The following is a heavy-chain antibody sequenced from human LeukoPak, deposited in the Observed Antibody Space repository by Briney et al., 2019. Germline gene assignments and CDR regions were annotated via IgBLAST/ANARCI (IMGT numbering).Heavy chain of an antibody. CDR3: ARRDLGYSSSWYWGGPNWFDP. Sequence: PSETLSLTCTVSGGSISSSSYYWGWIRQPPGKGLEWIGSIYYSGSTYYNPSLKSRVTISVDTSKNQFSLKLSSVTAADTAVYYCARRDLGYSSSWYWGGPNWFDPWGQGTLVTVSS. D-gene: IGHD6-13*01. J-gene: IGHJ5*02. CDR1: GGSISSSSYY. V-gene: IGHV4-39*01. CDR2: IYYSGST.